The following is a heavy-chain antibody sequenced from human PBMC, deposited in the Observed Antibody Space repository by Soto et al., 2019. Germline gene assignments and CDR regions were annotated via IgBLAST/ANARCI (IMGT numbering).Heavy chain of an antibody. CDR3: ARKGFPPYSGYDNFAFDI. D-gene: IGHD5-12*01. Sequence: QVQLVQSGAEVKKPGASVKVSCKASGYTFTSYDINWVRQATGQGLEWMGWMNPNSGNTGYAQKFQGRVTMTRNTSISTAYMELSSLRSEDTAVYYCARKGFPPYSGYDNFAFDIWGQGTMVTVSS. V-gene: IGHV1-8*01. CDR1: GYTFTSYD. J-gene: IGHJ3*02. CDR2: MNPNSGNT.